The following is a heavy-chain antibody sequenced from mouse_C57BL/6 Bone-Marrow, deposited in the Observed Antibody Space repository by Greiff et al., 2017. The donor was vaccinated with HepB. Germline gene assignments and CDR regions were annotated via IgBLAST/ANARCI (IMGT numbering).Heavy chain of an antibody. D-gene: IGHD1-1*01. CDR3: ARGIYYGSSRVYYFDY. CDR1: GYTFTSYG. CDR2: IYIGNGYT. V-gene: IGHV1-58*01. J-gene: IGHJ2*01. Sequence: VQLKESGAELVRPGSSVKMSCKTSGYTFTSYGINWVKQRPGQGLEWIGYIYIGNGYTEYNEKFKGKATLTSDTSSSTAYMQLSSLTSEDSAIYFCARGIYYGSSRVYYFDYWGQGTTLTVSS.